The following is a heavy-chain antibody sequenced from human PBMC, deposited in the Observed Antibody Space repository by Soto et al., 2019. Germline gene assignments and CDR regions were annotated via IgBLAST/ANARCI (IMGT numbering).Heavy chain of an antibody. V-gene: IGHV5-51*01. CDR3: ASFHYYGTETYYPYHFAN. D-gene: IGHD3-10*01. J-gene: IGHJ4*02. Sequence: GESLKISCKASGNSFTTNWIAWVRQMPGKGLEWMGIIYPGDSDTRYSPSLQGHVSISADKSVSNVYLQWSSLEASDTTMYYCASFHYYGTETYYPYHFANWGQGTLVTVAS. CDR2: IYPGDSDT. CDR1: GNSFTTNW.